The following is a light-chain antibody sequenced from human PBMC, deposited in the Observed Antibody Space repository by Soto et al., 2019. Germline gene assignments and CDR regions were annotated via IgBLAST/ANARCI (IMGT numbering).Light chain of an antibody. V-gene: IGKV3-20*01. J-gene: IGKJ1*01. CDR1: LTVSSNY. CDR3: HQYGNSHQT. CDR2: GAS. Sequence: EIILTQSPDTLSLSPGERATLSCRASLTVSSNYLAWCQQRPAQAPRLLIYGASTRAAGIPDRCSGSGSGTDFTLTITTLEPEDSAVYFYHQYGNSHQTFGKGTKVDIK.